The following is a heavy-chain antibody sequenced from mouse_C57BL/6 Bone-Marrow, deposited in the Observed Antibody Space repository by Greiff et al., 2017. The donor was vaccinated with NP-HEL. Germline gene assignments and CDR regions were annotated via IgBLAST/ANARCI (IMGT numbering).Heavy chain of an antibody. CDR3: ARDYGSHYYAMDY. Sequence: EVQLVESGGDLVKPGGSLKLSCAASGFTFSSYGMSWVRQTPDKRLEWVATISSGGSYTYYLDSVKGRFTISRDNAKNTLYLQMSSLKSEDTAMYYCARDYGSHYYAMDYWGQGTSVTVSS. V-gene: IGHV5-6*01. CDR1: GFTFSSYG. J-gene: IGHJ4*01. CDR2: ISSGGSYT. D-gene: IGHD1-1*01.